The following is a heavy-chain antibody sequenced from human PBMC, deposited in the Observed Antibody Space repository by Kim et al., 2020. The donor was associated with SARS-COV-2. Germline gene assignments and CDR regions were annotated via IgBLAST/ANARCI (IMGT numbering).Heavy chain of an antibody. J-gene: IGHJ6*02. CDR3: ARGRVVVAARYYYGMDV. CDR2: INHSGST. CDR1: GGSFSGYY. Sequence: SETLSLTCAVYGGSFSGYYWSWIRQPPGKGLEWIGEINHSGSTNYNPSLKSRVTISVDTSKNQFSLKLSSVTAADTAVYYCARGRVVVAARYYYGMDVWGQGTTVTVSS. D-gene: IGHD2-15*01. V-gene: IGHV4-34*01.